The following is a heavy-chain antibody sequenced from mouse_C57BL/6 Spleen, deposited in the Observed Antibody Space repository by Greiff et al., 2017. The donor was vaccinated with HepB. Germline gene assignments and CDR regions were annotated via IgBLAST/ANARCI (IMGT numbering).Heavy chain of an antibody. CDR1: GFTFTDYY. CDR3: ARYKSNYGYWYFDV. D-gene: IGHD2-5*01. Sequence: EVMLVESGGGLVQPGGSLSLSCAASGFTFTDYYMSWVRQPPGKALEWLGFIRNKANGYTTEYSASVKGRFTISRDNSQSILYLQMNALRAEDSATYYCARYKSNYGYWYFDVWGTGTTVTVSS. J-gene: IGHJ1*03. V-gene: IGHV7-3*01. CDR2: IRNKANGYTT.